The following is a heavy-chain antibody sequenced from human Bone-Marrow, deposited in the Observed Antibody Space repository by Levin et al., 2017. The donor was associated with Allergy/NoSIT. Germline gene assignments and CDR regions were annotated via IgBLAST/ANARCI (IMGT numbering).Heavy chain of an antibody. Sequence: PGGSLRLSCAASGFTFSSYAMSWVRQAPGKGLEWVSSISVSGSSAYYADSVKGRFTISRDTSKNTLYLEINSLRAEDTAVYYCAKLGDGSGSYSYYYDGMDVWGQGTTVTVS. CDR1: GFTFSSYA. J-gene: IGHJ6*02. V-gene: IGHV3-23*01. D-gene: IGHD3-10*01. CDR3: AKLGDGSGSYSYYYDGMDV. CDR2: ISVSGSSA.